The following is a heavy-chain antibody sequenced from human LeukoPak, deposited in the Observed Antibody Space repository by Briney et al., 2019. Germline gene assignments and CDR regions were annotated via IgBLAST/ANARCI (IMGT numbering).Heavy chain of an antibody. CDR3: ARGRGSYYRDYFDY. D-gene: IGHD1-26*01. CDR1: GGSISSSRYS. Sequence: SETLSLTCTVSGGSISSSRYSWGWIRQPPGKGLEWIGSIYYSGSTYYNPSLKSRVTISVDTSKNQFSLKLSSVTAADTAVYYCARGRGSYYRDYFDYWGQGTLVTVSS. CDR2: IYYSGST. J-gene: IGHJ4*02. V-gene: IGHV4-39*07.